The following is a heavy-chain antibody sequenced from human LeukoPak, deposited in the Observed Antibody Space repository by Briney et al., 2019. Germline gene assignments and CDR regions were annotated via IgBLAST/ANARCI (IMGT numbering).Heavy chain of an antibody. V-gene: IGHV1-2*02. J-gene: IGHJ4*02. CDR2: INPNSGGA. CDR3: ARAGRYSSSWYEPNFDY. Sequence: ASVKVSCKASGYTFTGYYMHWVRQAPGQGLEWMGWINPNSGGANYAQKLQGRVTMTTDTSTSTAYMELRSLRSDDTAVYYCARAGRYSSSWYEPNFDYWGQGTLVTVSS. CDR1: GYTFTGYY. D-gene: IGHD6-13*01.